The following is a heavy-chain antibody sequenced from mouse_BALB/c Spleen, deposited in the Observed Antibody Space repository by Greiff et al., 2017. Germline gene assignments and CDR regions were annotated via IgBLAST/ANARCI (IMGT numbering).Heavy chain of an antibody. Sequence: VQLVESGAELMKPGASVKISCKATGYTFSSYWIEWVKQRPGHGLEWIGEILPGSGSTNYNEKFKGKATFTADTSSNTAYMQLSSLTSEDSAVYYCARRGAYYRYDVAYWGQGTLVTVSA. D-gene: IGHD2-14*01. V-gene: IGHV1-9*01. CDR1: GYTFSSYW. CDR3: ARRGAYYRYDVAY. J-gene: IGHJ3*01. CDR2: ILPGSGST.